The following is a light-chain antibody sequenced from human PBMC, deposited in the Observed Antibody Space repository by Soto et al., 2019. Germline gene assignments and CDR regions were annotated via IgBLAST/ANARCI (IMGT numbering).Light chain of an antibody. CDR2: DAS. V-gene: IGKV1-5*01. J-gene: IGKJ2*01. Sequence: DIQMTQSPYTLSASVGDRLTITCRTSQSINNYLAWYQQKPGKAPKLLIYDASSLKSGIPSRFSGSRSGTEFTLTVSSLQPDYFATYDRQQYNYYPYTSRQRTRLEIK. CDR3: QQYNYYPYT. CDR1: QSINNY.